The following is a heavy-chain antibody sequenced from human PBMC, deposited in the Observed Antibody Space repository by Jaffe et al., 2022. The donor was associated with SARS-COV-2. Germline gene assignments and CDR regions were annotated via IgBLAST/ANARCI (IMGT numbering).Heavy chain of an antibody. J-gene: IGHJ5*02. Sequence: QVQLQQWGAGLLKPSETLSLTCAVYGGSFSGYYWSWIRQPPGKGLEWIGEINHSGSTNYNPSLKSRVTISVDTSKNQFSLKLSSVTAADTAVYYCARGWRGSGSYSSRVDPWGQGTLVTVSS. V-gene: IGHV4-34*01. CDR2: INHSGST. CDR3: ARGWRGSGSYSSRVDP. CDR1: GGSFSGYY. D-gene: IGHD3-10*01.